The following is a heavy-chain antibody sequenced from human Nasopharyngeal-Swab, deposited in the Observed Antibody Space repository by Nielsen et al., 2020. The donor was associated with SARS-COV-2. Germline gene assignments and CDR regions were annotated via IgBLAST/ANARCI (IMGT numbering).Heavy chain of an antibody. Sequence: SETLSLTCTVSGGSISSGGYYWSWIRQHPGKGLEWIGYIYYSGSTYYNPSLKSRVTISVDTSKNQFSLKLSSLTAADTAVYYCARGGRFGKFDYWGQGTLVTVSS. CDR3: ARGGRFGKFDY. D-gene: IGHD3-10*01. V-gene: IGHV4-31*03. CDR1: GGSISSGGYY. CDR2: IYYSGST. J-gene: IGHJ4*02.